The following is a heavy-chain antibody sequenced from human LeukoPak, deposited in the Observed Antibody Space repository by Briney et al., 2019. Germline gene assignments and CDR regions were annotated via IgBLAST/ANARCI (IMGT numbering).Heavy chain of an antibody. D-gene: IGHD2-21*01. CDR1: GGSISNNSYY. V-gene: IGHV4-39*07. J-gene: IGHJ4*02. CDR2: IYYSGST. Sequence: PSETLSLTCTVSGGSISNNSYYWGWIRQPPGKGLEWIGSIYYSGSTYYNPSLKSRVTISVDTSKNQFSLKLSSVTAADTAVYCARDVLVFYSPFRYPDYWGQGTLVTVSS. CDR3: ARDVLVFYSPFRYPDY.